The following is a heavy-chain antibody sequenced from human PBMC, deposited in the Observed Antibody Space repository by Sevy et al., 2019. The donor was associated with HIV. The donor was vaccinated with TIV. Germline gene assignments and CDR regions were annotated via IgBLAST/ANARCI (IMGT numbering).Heavy chain of an antibody. V-gene: IGHV3-21*01. D-gene: IGHD4-17*01. CDR2: IGSSGSYM. CDR3: ARGDMTTVTKFDF. J-gene: IGHJ4*02. CDR1: GFTFSSYS. Sequence: GGSLRLSCAASGFTFSSYSMNWVRQAPGKGLEWVSSIGSSGSYMYYAGSVKGRFTISRDNAENSLYLQMNSLRAEDTAVYYCARGDMTTVTKFDFWGQGTLVTVSS.